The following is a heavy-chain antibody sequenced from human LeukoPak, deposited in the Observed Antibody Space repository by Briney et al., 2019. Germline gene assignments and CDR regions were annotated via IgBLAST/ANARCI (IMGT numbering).Heavy chain of an antibody. Sequence: PGASVKVSCKASGYTFTSYYMHWVRQAPGQGLEWMGIINPSGGSTSYAQKFQGRVTMTRDTSTSTVYTELSSLRSEDTAVYYCARDPPRRYSSSSLMNYYYGMDVWGQGTTVTVSS. CDR1: GYTFTSYY. V-gene: IGHV1-46*01. CDR2: INPSGGST. CDR3: ARDPPRRYSSSSLMNYYYGMDV. D-gene: IGHD6-6*01. J-gene: IGHJ6*02.